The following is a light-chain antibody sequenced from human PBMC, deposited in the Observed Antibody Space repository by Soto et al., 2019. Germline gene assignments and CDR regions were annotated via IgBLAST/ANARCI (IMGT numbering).Light chain of an antibody. J-gene: IGKJ1*01. CDR2: GAS. CDR3: QQRAKWPRT. V-gene: IGKV3-11*01. Sequence: EIVLTQSPATLSLSPGERATLSCWASQSVSNSLAWFQQRPGQAPRLLIYGASDRATGIPARFSGTGSGTDFTLTISSLEPEDFAVYYCQQRAKWPRTF. CDR1: QSVSNS.